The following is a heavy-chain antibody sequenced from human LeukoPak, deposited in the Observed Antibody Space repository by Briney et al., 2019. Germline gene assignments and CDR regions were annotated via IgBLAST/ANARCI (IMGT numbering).Heavy chain of an antibody. J-gene: IGHJ4*02. CDR3: AKGGGRGYSYGHFDY. D-gene: IGHD5-18*01. CDR1: GFTFSSYA. CDR2: ISGSGGST. V-gene: IGHV3-23*01. Sequence: GGSLRLSCAASGFTFSSYAMSWVRQAPGKGLEWVSAISGSGGSTYYADSVKGRFTISRDNSKNTLYLQMNSLRAEDTAVYYCAKGGGRGYSYGHFDYWGQGTLVTVSS.